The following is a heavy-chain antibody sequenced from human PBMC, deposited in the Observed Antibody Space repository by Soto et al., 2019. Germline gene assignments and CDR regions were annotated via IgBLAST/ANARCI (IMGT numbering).Heavy chain of an antibody. CDR3: ARIRTYYDFWSGSSGYYGMDV. Sequence: SGPTLVNPTPTLTLTYTFSGFSLNTSGMCVSWIRQPPGKALAWLALIDWDDDQYYRTSLQTRLTISKDTSKNQVVLTMTNMDPVDTATYYCARIRTYYDFWSGSSGYYGMDVWGQGTTVTVSS. V-gene: IGHV2-70*01. CDR2: IDWDDDQ. CDR1: GFSLNTSGMC. D-gene: IGHD3-3*01. J-gene: IGHJ6*02.